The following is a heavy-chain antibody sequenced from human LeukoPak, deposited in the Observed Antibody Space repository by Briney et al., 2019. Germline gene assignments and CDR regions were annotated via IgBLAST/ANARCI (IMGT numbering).Heavy chain of an antibody. CDR2: ISSSSTTI. V-gene: IGHV3-21*01. D-gene: IGHD2/OR15-2a*01. J-gene: IGHJ4*02. CDR1: GFTFSSFG. Sequence: GGSLRLSCAASGFTFSSFGMNWVRQAPGKGLEWVSSISSSSTTIFYADAVKGRFTISRDNAKNSLHLQMNSLRAEDTAVYFCARVPNPEYGRLDNFFDYWGQGTLVTVSS. CDR3: ARVPNPEYGRLDNFFDY.